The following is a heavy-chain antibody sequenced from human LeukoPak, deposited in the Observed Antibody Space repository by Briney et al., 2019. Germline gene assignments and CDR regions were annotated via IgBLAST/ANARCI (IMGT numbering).Heavy chain of an antibody. V-gene: IGHV3-49*03. J-gene: IGHJ5*02. CDR3: TRDSSGYWYNWFDP. Sequence: GGSLRLSCTASGFTFGDYAMSWFRQAPGKGLEWVGFFRSKAYGGTTEYAASVKGRFTISRDDSKSIAYLQMNSLKTEDTAVYYCTRDSSGYWYNWFDPWGQGTLVTVSS. CDR2: FRSKAYGGTT. CDR1: GFTFGDYA. D-gene: IGHD3-22*01.